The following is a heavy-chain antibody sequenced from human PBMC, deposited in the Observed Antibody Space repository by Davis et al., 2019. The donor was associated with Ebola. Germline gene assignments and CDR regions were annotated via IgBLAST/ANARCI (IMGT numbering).Heavy chain of an antibody. V-gene: IGHV4-34*01. J-gene: IGHJ5*02. CDR3: ARFRAYSSSWANWFDP. D-gene: IGHD6-13*01. CDR2: INHSGST. Sequence: PSETLSLTCAVYGGSFSGYYWSWIRQPPGKGLEWIGEINHSGSTNYNPSLKSRVTISVDTSKDQFSLKLSSVTAADTAVYYCARFRAYSSSWANWFDPWGQGTLVTVSS. CDR1: GGSFSGYY.